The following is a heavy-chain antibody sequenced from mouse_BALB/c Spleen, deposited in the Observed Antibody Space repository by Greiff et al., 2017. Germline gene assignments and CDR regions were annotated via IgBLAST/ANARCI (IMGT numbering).Heavy chain of an antibody. D-gene: IGHD2-1*01. Sequence: QVQLQQPGAELVRPGASVKLSCKASGYTFTSYWINWVKQRPGQGLEWIGNIYPSDSYTNYNQKFKDKATLTVDKSSSTAYMQLSSPTSEDSAVYYCTRAGGNPYWGQGTTLTVSS. J-gene: IGHJ2*01. CDR1: GYTFTSYW. V-gene: IGHV1-69*02. CDR3: TRAGGNPY. CDR2: IYPSDSYT.